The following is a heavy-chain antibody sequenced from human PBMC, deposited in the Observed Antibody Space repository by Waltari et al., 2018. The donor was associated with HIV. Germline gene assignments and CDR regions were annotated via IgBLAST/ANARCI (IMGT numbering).Heavy chain of an antibody. D-gene: IGHD3-22*01. CDR3: TTLLTSGYLYFFDN. J-gene: IGHJ4*02. CDR2: IKRKTDGGTT. V-gene: IGHV3-15*01. CDR1: GYSFSDAW. Sequence: EVQLVESGGGLVKPGGSLRLSCAVSGYSFSDAWMSWVRQTTGKGLEWVGRIKRKTDGGTTDYAAPVKGRFTISRDDSKTTLYLQMNSLKTEDTAVYYCTTLLTSGYLYFFDNWGQGTLVTVSS.